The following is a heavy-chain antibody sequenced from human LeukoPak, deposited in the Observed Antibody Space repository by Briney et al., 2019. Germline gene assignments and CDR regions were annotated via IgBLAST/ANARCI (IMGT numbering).Heavy chain of an antibody. V-gene: IGHV4-4*07. CDR3: ATDFWSGHDR. Sequence: PSETLSLTCSVSGASINNYYWSWIRQPAGKGLEWIGRTYIDGNTNYTPSLKSRVTISLDKSRNEVSLKLTSVTAADTAVYYCATDFWSGHDRWGQGILVTVSS. D-gene: IGHD3-3*01. CDR2: TYIDGNT. CDR1: GASINNYY. J-gene: IGHJ4*02.